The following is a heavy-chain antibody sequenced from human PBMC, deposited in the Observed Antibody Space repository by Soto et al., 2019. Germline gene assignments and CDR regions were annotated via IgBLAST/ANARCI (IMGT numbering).Heavy chain of an antibody. V-gene: IGHV4-4*07. Sequence: SETLSLTCTVSGRSMSGYHWSWIRQPAGERLEWIGRIYTSGSTNYNPSLKSRGTMSVDTSKNQFSLKLSSVTAADTAPYYCARDGGWLRSRQSQEAGYYYYGMDVWGRGTRVTVSS. CDR3: ARDGGWLRSRQSQEAGYYYYGMDV. J-gene: IGHJ6*02. CDR1: GRSMSGYH. D-gene: IGHD5-12*01. CDR2: IYTSGST.